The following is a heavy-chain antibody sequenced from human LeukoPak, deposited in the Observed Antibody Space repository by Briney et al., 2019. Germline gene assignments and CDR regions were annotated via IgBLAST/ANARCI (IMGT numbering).Heavy chain of an antibody. CDR2: IYHSGST. CDR1: GGSISSSNW. D-gene: IGHD4-17*01. Sequence: SETLSLTCAVSGGSISSSNWWSWVRQPPGKGLEWIGEIYHSGSTNYNPSLKSRVTISVDKSKNQFSLKLSSVTAADTAVYYCARDYRTTVTWYYFDYWGQGTLVTVSS. CDR3: ARDYRTTVTWYYFDY. J-gene: IGHJ4*02. V-gene: IGHV4-4*02.